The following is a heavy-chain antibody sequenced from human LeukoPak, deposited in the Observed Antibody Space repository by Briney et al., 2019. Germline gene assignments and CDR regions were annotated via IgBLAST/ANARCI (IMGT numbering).Heavy chain of an antibody. D-gene: IGHD5-18*01. J-gene: IGHJ6*02. CDR1: GFSFDTYA. V-gene: IGHV3-30*19. CDR2: ISYDGSKQ. CDR3: ARDRVTAMARQYDYGMDV. Sequence: GRSLRLSCAASGFSFDTYAMHWVRQAPGKGLEWVAVISYDGSKQYYADSVRGRFTISRDNSKKTLYVQMNSLRAEDTSVYYCARDRVTAMARQYDYGMDVWGQGTTVTVSS.